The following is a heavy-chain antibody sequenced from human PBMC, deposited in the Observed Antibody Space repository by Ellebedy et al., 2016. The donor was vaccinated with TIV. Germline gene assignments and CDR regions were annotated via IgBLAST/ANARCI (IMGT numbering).Heavy chain of an antibody. CDR3: ARDRNLLGSGDGDLF. D-gene: IGHD5-24*01. J-gene: IGHJ4*02. CDR1: GFSFRSYS. Sequence: PGGSLRLSCAAAGFSFRSYSMNWVRQAPGKGLEWIAYISYASSDILYADSVKGRFTISRDDAKNSLFLQMDSLRDDDTAIYYCARDRNLLGSGDGDLFWGQGTLVTVSS. V-gene: IGHV3-48*02. CDR2: ISYASSDI.